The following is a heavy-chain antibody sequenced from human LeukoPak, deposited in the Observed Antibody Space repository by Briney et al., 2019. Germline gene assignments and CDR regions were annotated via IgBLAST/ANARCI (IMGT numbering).Heavy chain of an antibody. CDR1: GGSISSSSYY. D-gene: IGHD2-2*01. J-gene: IGHJ5*02. Sequence: PSETLSLTCTVSGGSISSSSYYWGWIRQPPGKGLEWIGSIYYNGSTYYNPSLKSRVTMSVDTSKNQFSLKLSSVTAADTAVFYCARGVVPAALWQNWFDPWGQGTLVIVSS. CDR2: IYYNGST. V-gene: IGHV4-39*07. CDR3: ARGVVPAALWQNWFDP.